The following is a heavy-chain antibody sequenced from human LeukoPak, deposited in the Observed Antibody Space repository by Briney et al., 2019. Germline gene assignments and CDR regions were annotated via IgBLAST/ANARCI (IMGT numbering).Heavy chain of an antibody. D-gene: IGHD1-26*01. CDR2: IRSKANSYAT. CDR3: TSSSDRSSGSYGS. CDR1: GFTFTGHS. J-gene: IGHJ4*02. V-gene: IGHV3-73*01. Sequence: GGSLRLSCVASGFTFTGHSMHWVRQAPGKGLEWVGRIRSKANSYATAYAASVKGRFTISRDDSKNTAYLQMNSPKTEDTAVYYCTSSSDRSSGSYGSWGQGTLVTVSS.